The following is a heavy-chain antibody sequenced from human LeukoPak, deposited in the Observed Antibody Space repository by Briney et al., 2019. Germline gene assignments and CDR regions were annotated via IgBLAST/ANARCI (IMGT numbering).Heavy chain of an antibody. CDR3: ARHHYYYDSSGYPQSGCLDY. Sequence: PSETLSLTCTVSGGSISSGDYYWSWIRQHPGKGLEWIGYIHYSGNTYYNPSLKSRVTMSVDTSKNQFSLKLSSVTAADTAVYYCARHHYYYDSSGYPQSGCLDYWGQGTLVTVSS. V-gene: IGHV4-31*03. CDR2: IHYSGNT. CDR1: GGSISSGDYY. D-gene: IGHD3-22*01. J-gene: IGHJ4*02.